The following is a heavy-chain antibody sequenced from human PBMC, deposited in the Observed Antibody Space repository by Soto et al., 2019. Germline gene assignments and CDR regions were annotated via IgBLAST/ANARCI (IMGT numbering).Heavy chain of an antibody. J-gene: IGHJ3*02. Sequence: EVQVLESGGGLVQPGGSLRLSCAASGFTFNIYAMSWVRQAPGKGLEWVSDISGSGGSTYYADSVKGRFTISRDNSKNTLYVQMNSLRAEDMAVYYCAKRPLPEGLQGALCALGIWGQGTMVTVSS. CDR3: AKRPLPEGLQGALCALGI. CDR2: ISGSGGST. CDR1: GFTFNIYA. V-gene: IGHV3-23*01.